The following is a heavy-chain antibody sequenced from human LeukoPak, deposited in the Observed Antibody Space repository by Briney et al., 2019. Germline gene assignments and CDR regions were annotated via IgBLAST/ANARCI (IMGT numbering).Heavy chain of an antibody. J-gene: IGHJ6*02. V-gene: IGHV3-11*05. D-gene: IGHD4-17*01. CDR2: ISGSGTYT. Sequence: PGGSLRLSCAASGFTFSDHYMSWIRQAPGKGLEWVSYISGSGTYTNYADSVKGRFTISRDNAKNSLYLQMNSLGAEDTAVYYCARDQRRTTVTFPYNYYYGLDVWGQGTTVTVSS. CDR3: ARDQRRTTVTFPYNYYYGLDV. CDR1: GFTFSDHY.